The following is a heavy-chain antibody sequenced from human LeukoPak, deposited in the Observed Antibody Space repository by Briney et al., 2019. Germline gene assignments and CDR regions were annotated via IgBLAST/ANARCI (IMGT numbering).Heavy chain of an antibody. J-gene: IGHJ6*02. D-gene: IGHD3-16*01. CDR3: AKGYTAFGYYYYYGMDV. CDR2: ISGSGGST. Sequence: GGSLRLSCAASGFTFSSYAMSWVRHAPGKGLEWVSAISGSGGSTYYADSVKGRFTISRDNSKNTLYLQMNSLRAEDTAVYYCAKGYTAFGYYYYYGMDVWGQGTTVTVSS. V-gene: IGHV3-23*01. CDR1: GFTFSSYA.